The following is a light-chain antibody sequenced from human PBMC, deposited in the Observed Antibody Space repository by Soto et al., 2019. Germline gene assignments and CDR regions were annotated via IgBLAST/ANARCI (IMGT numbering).Light chain of an antibody. J-gene: IGLJ2*01. CDR2: EVS. CDR1: SSDVGGYNY. V-gene: IGLV2-14*01. CDR3: SSYTSSSTLV. Sequence: QSALTQPASVPGFPGQPITFSCTGTSSDVGGYNYVSWYQQHPGKAPKLMIYEVSNRPSGVSNRFSGSKSGNTASLTISGLQAEDEADYYCSSYTSSSTLVFGGGTKLTVL.